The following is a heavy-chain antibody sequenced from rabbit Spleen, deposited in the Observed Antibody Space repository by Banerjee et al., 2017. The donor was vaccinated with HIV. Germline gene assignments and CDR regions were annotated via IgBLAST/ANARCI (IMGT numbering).Heavy chain of an antibody. V-gene: IGHV1S40*01. Sequence: QSLEESGGDLVKPGASLTLTCTASGFSLSSSDYMCWVRQAPGKGLEWITCIHGGSKDNIYYASWAKGRFTISKTSSTTVTLQMTSLTVADTATYFCARDTGSSFSSYGMDLWGPGTLVTVS. CDR3: ARDTGSSFSSYGMDL. D-gene: IGHD8-1*01. CDR1: GFSLSSSDY. J-gene: IGHJ6*01. CDR2: IHGGSKDNI.